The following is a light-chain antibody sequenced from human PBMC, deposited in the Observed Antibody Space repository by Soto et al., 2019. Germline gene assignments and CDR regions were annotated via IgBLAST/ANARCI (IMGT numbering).Light chain of an antibody. V-gene: IGLV2-23*02. CDR1: SSDVGSYNL. J-gene: IGLJ3*02. Sequence: QSVLTQPASVSGSPGQSITIACTGTSSDVGSYNLVSWYQQHPGKAPQLMIFEVYKRPSGVSNRFSGSKSGNTASLTISGLQAEDEADYYCCSYAGTSTFWVCGGGTKVTVL. CDR3: CSYAGTSTFWV. CDR2: EVY.